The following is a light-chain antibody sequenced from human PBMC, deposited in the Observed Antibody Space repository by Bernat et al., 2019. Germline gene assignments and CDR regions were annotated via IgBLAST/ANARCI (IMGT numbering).Light chain of an antibody. V-gene: IGLV10-54*04. CDR3: AAWDSSLSARV. CDR2: RNN. Sequence: QAGLTQPPSVSKGLRQTATLTCTGNSNNVGNQGAAWLQQHQGHPPNLLSYRNNNRPSGISERFSASRSGNTASLTITGLQPEDEADYYGAAWDSSLSARVFGGGTKLTGL. CDR1: SNNVGNQG. J-gene: IGLJ2*01.